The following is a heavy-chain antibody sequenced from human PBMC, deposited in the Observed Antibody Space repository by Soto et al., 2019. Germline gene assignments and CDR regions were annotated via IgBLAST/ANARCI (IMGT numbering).Heavy chain of an antibody. J-gene: IGHJ4*02. CDR2: IYYSGST. V-gene: IGHV4-39*01. Sequence: SETLSLTCTVSGGSISSSSYYWGWIRQPPGKGLEWSGSIYYSGSTYYNPSLKSRVTISVDTSKNQFSLKLSSVTAADTAVYYCASFAARPSSFDYWGQGTLVTVSS. CDR3: ASFAARPSSFDY. D-gene: IGHD6-6*01. CDR1: GGSISSSSYY.